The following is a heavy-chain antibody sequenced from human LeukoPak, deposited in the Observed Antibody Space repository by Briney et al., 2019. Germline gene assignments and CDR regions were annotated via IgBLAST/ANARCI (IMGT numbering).Heavy chain of an antibody. CDR1: GFTFSSYA. Sequence: GRSLRLSCAASGFTFSSYAMHWVRQAPGKGLEWVAVISYDGSNKYYADSVKGRFTISRDNSKNTLYLQMNSLRAEDTAVYYCARVLYDSSGYYLLDYWGQGTLVTVSS. CDR2: ISYDGSNK. D-gene: IGHD3-22*01. CDR3: ARVLYDSSGYYLLDY. V-gene: IGHV3-30*04. J-gene: IGHJ4*02.